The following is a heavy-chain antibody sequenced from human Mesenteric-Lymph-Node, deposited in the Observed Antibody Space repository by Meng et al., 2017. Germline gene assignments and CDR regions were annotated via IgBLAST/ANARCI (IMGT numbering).Heavy chain of an antibody. CDR2: ISSSSSYI. D-gene: IGHD5-24*01. CDR1: GFTFSSYS. V-gene: IGHV3-21*01. J-gene: IGHJ4*02. Sequence: EVQLVESGGGLVKPGGDLRLSGAAAGFTFSSYSMNWVRQAPGKGLEWVSSISSSSSYIYYADSVKGRFTISRDNAKNSLYLQMNSLRAEDTAVYYCARNVRLRDGYNSDYWGQGTLVTVSS. CDR3: ARNVRLRDGYNSDY.